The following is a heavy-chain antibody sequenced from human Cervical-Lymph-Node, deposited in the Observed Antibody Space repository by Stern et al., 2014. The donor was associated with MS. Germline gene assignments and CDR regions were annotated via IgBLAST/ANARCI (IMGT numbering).Heavy chain of an antibody. Sequence: EDQLVESGGSLVQPGGSLRLSCAASGFTFSSYAMSWVRQAPGKGLEWVSAIRGCGDSKYYADSVKGRFTISRDHSKNHLYLQMNSLRAEDTAVYYCAKEGILVASFDYGGQGTLVTVSS. J-gene: IGHJ4*02. V-gene: IGHV3-23*04. CDR1: GFTFSSYA. D-gene: IGHD6-19*01. CDR3: AKEGILVASFDY. CDR2: IRGCGDSK.